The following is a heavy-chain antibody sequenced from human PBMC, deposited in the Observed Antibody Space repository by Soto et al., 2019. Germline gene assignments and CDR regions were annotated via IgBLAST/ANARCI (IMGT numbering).Heavy chain of an antibody. CDR2: SSYSGST. CDR1: GGSISSGNYY. V-gene: IGHV4-30-4*01. J-gene: IGHJ6*02. CDR3: ARVPRATYSSYYGKDA. Sequence: PSETLSLTCTVSGGSISSGNYYWSWIRQPPGKGLEWIGFSSYSGSTYYSTSLKSRVTISVDTSKNQFSLKLSSVTAAATAVYYCARVPRATYSSYYGKDAWGQGNTVTVSS. D-gene: IGHD1-26*01.